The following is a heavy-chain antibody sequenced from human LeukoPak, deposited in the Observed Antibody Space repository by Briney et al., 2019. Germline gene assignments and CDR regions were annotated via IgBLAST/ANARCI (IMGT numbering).Heavy chain of an antibody. CDR1: GGSISSSSYY. Sequence: SETLSLACTVSGGSISSSSYYWGWIRQPPGKGLEWNGSIYYSGSTYYNPSLKSRVTISVDTSKNQFSLKLSSVTAADTAVYYCAGAVAGTFTYYFDYWGQGTLVTVSS. CDR2: IYYSGST. CDR3: AGAVAGTFTYYFDY. D-gene: IGHD6-19*01. V-gene: IGHV4-39*01. J-gene: IGHJ4*02.